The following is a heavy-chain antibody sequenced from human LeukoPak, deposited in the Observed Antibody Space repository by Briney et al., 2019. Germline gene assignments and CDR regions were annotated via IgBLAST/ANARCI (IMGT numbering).Heavy chain of an antibody. CDR2: ISGSGGST. Sequence: LPGGSLRLSCAASGFTFSSYAMSWVRQAPGKGLEWVSAISGSGGSTYYADSVKGRFTISRDNSKNTLYLQMNSLRAEDTAVYYCAQDRGFLESYGMDVWGQGTTVTVSS. CDR3: AQDRGFLESYGMDV. V-gene: IGHV3-23*01. D-gene: IGHD3-3*01. J-gene: IGHJ6*02. CDR1: GFTFSSYA.